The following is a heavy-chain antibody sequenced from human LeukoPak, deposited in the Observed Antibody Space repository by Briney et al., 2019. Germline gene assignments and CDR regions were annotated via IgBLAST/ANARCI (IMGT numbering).Heavy chain of an antibody. V-gene: IGHV5-51*01. Sequence: GESLKISCKGSGYTFNKFWIGWVRQMPGKGLEWMGIIYPDDFDTRYSPSFQGQVTISVDKSINTAYLQWSSLKASDTAMYYCARPPYYDFWNGYYVDYWGQGTLVIVSS. CDR1: GYTFNKFW. CDR3: ARPPYYDFWNGYYVDY. CDR2: IYPDDFDT. J-gene: IGHJ4*02. D-gene: IGHD3-3*01.